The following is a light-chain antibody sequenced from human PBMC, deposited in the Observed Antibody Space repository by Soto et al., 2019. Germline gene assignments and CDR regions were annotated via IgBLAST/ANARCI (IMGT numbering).Light chain of an antibody. V-gene: IGKV1-5*03. Sequence: DIQMTQSPPTLSAYVGASVTISCRASQSITGWLAWFQQKTGKAPKLLISKASKLESGVPSRFRGSGSGTDCTLTISGLQPEDFSTFYCQQSYNNPLTFGGGTKVDI. J-gene: IGKJ4*01. CDR2: KAS. CDR3: QQSYNNPLT. CDR1: QSITGW.